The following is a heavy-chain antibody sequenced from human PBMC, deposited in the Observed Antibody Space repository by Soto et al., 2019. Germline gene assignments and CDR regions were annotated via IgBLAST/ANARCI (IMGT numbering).Heavy chain of an antibody. Sequence: EVQLVESGGGLVQPGGSLRLSCAASGFTFSSYWMHWVRQAPGKGLVWVSCINSDGTSTTYADSVKGRFTISRDNAKNTLYLQMNSLRAEDTAVYYCVRGNYDSSGGNWGQGTLVTVSS. CDR1: GFTFSSYW. D-gene: IGHD3-22*01. V-gene: IGHV3-74*01. J-gene: IGHJ4*02. CDR2: INSDGTST. CDR3: VRGNYDSSGGN.